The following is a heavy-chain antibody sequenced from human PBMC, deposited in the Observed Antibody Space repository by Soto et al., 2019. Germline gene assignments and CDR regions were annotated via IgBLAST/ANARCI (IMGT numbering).Heavy chain of an antibody. V-gene: IGHV1-18*01. CDR1: GYTFTTHG. J-gene: IGHJ6*02. CDR3: TREGSAPYYYYGMDA. D-gene: IGHD3-10*01. CDR2: INTHNGNT. Sequence: GASVKVSCKASGYTFTTHGISWVRQAPGQGLEWLGWINTHNGNTNYAQNLQGRVIMTADTSTSTAYMELRSLRSDDTAIYYCTREGSAPYYYYGMDAWGQGTTVTVS.